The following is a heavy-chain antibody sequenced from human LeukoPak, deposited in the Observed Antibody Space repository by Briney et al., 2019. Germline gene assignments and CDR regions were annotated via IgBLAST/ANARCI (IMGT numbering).Heavy chain of an antibody. CDR1: GGTFSSYA. D-gene: IGHD3-22*01. CDR2: IIPIFGTA. Sequence: SVKVSCKAAGGTFSSYAISWVRQAPGQGLEWMGRIIPIFGTANYAQKFQGRVTITTDESTSTAYMELSSLRSEDTAVYYCARDVYLYYDSSGYLNWGQGTLVTVSS. V-gene: IGHV1-69*05. J-gene: IGHJ4*02. CDR3: ARDVYLYYDSSGYLN.